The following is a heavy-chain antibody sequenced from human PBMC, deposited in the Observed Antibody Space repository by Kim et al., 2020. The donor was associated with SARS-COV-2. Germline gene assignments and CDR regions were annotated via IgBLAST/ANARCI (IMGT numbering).Heavy chain of an antibody. J-gene: IGHJ4*02. CDR2: SGNT. CDR3: ARTYYGFDY. D-gene: IGHD3-22*01. V-gene: IGHV4-34*01. Sequence: SGNTNYNPSLKSRVTISVATSKQQISLKVFSVTAADTAVYYCARTYYGFDYWGQGTLVTVSS.